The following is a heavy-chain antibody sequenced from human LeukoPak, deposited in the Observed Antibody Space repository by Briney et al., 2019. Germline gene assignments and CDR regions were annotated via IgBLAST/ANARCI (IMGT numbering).Heavy chain of an antibody. CDR3: ARGGIYIPPYYYYYMDV. D-gene: IGHD3-16*01. CDR1: GFTFSRYW. CDR2: IKEDGSEK. J-gene: IGHJ6*03. V-gene: IGHV3-7*01. Sequence: PGGSLRLSCAASGFTFSRYWMSWVRQAPGKGLEWVANIKEDGSEKYSVDSVGGRFTVYRDNAEHSLYLQMNSVRAEDTAVYYCARGGIYIPPYYYYYMDVWGRGTTVTVSS.